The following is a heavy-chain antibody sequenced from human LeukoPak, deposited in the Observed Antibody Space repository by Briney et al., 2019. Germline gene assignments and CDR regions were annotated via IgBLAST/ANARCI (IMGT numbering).Heavy chain of an antibody. CDR2: ISYDGSNK. V-gene: IGHV3-30*03. CDR1: GFTFSSYG. CDR3: ARDRRRGVPAANFDY. J-gene: IGHJ4*02. Sequence: PGGSLRLSCAASGFTFSSYGMHWVRQAPGKGLEWVAVISYDGSNKYYADSVKGRFTISRDNSKNTLYLQMNSLGAEDTAVYYCARDRRRGVPAANFDYWGQGTLVTVSS. D-gene: IGHD2-2*01.